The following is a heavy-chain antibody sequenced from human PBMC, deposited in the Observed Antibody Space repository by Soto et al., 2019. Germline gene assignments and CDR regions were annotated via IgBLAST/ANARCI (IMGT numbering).Heavy chain of an antibody. J-gene: IGHJ4*02. Sequence: PGGSLRLSCAASGFTFSSYGMHWVRQAPGKGLEWVAVISYDGSNKYYADSVKGRFTISRDNSKNTLYLQMNSLRAEDTAVYYCAKDLGPWMGGVLEYYFDYRGQGTLVTVSS. CDR1: GFTFSSYG. CDR2: ISYDGSNK. V-gene: IGHV3-30*18. D-gene: IGHD1-26*01. CDR3: AKDLGPWMGGVLEYYFDY.